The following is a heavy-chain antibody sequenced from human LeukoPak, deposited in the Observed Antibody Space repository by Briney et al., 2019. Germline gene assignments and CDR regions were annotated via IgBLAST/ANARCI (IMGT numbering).Heavy chain of an antibody. CDR2: ISSSSSTI. D-gene: IGHD6-19*01. CDR1: GFTFSSYS. V-gene: IGHV3-48*01. CDR3: ARDGTYSSGWYGDY. J-gene: IGHJ4*02. Sequence: GSLRLSCAASGFTFSSYSMNWVRQAPGKGLEWVSYISSSSSTIYYADSVKGRFTISRDNAKNSLYLQMNSLRAEDTAVYYCARDGTYSSGWYGDYWGQGTLVTVSS.